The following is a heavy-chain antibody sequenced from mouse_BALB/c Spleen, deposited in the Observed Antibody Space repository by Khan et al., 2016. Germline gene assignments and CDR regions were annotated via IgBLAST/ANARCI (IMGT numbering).Heavy chain of an antibody. J-gene: IGHJ2*01. Sequence: EVKLEESGGGLVQPGGSLRLSCATFGFTFTDYYMSWVRQPPGKALEWLGFIRNKANGYTTEYSASVKGRFTISRDNSQSILYLQMNTLRAEDSATYYCARDIDYWGQGTTLTVSS. CDR1: GFTFTDYY. CDR3: ARDIDY. V-gene: IGHV7-3*02. CDR2: IRNKANGYTT.